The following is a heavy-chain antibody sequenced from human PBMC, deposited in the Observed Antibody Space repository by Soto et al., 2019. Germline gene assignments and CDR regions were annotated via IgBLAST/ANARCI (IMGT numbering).Heavy chain of an antibody. CDR3: ARGPGSSDWRFSSYYMDV. D-gene: IGHD6-19*01. Sequence: QVQLVQSGAEVKKPGASVKVSCTFTSYDINWVRQAAGLGPEWMAWMNPNSGDTRYAQTLQGMVTMIRDTSKFTADMELSNLRSADTAVYYCARGPGSSDWRFSSYYMDVWAQGSTVTVSS. J-gene: IGHJ6*03. V-gene: IGHV1-8*01. CDR2: MNPNSGDT. CDR1: FTSYD.